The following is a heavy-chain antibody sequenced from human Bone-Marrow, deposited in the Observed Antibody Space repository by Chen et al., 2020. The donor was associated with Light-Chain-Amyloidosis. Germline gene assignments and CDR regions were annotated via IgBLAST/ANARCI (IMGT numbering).Heavy chain of an antibody. CDR3: AKDIRYSSGWYYFDY. Sequence: EVQLLESGGGLVQPGGSLRLSCAASGFTFSSYAMSWVRQAPGKGLEWVSAIRGSGGSTYYAASVKGRFTISRDNSKNTLYLQMNSLRAEDTAVYYCAKDIRYSSGWYYFDYWGQGTLVTVSS. CDR1: GFTFSSYA. D-gene: IGHD6-19*01. J-gene: IGHJ4*02. V-gene: IGHV3-23*01. CDR2: IRGSGGST.